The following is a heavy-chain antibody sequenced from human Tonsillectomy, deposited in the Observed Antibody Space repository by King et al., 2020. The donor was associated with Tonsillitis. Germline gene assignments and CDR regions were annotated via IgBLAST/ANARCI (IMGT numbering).Heavy chain of an antibody. CDR1: GGTFSNYA. V-gene: IGHV1-69*01. CDR3: ASYDFWSGYSTKNYYHYYMEV. Sequence: VQLVQSGAEVKKPGSSVKVSCKASGGTFSNYAISWVRQAPGQGLEWMGGFTPVLGTVKHAQKFQGRVTITADESTSTAYMELSSLRTEDTAVYYCASYDFWSGYSTKNYYHYYMEVWGKGTTVSVPS. CDR2: FTPVLGTV. J-gene: IGHJ6*03. D-gene: IGHD3-3*01.